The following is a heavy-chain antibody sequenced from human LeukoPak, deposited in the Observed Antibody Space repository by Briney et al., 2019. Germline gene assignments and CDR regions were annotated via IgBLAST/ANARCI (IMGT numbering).Heavy chain of an antibody. CDR3: ARDPDTASPMDV. CDR2: MNPNSGNT. Sequence: ASVKVSCKASGYTFTSYDINWVRQATGQGLEWMGWMNPNSGNTGYAQKFQGRVTMTRNTSISTAYMELSSLRSEDTAVYYCARDPDTASPMDVWGKGTTVTVSS. CDR1: GYTFTSYD. J-gene: IGHJ6*04. V-gene: IGHV1-8*01. D-gene: IGHD5-18*01.